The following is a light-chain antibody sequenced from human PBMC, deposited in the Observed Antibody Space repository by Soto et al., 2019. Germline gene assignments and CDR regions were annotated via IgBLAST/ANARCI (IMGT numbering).Light chain of an antibody. Sequence: IQLTQSPSFLSASVGDRVTITCRASQGISSYLAWYQQKPGKAPKFLIYAASTLQSGVPSRFSGSGSGTEFTLTISSLQPEDLATYYCQQLNSYPWTFGQGTKVDIK. V-gene: IGKV1-9*01. J-gene: IGKJ1*01. CDR2: AAS. CDR1: QGISSY. CDR3: QQLNSYPWT.